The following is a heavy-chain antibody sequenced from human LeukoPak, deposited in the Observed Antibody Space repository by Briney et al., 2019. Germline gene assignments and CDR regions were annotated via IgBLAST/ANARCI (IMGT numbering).Heavy chain of an antibody. V-gene: IGHV4-34*01. Sequence: SETLSLTCTVSGGSISSYYWSWIRQPPGKGLEWIGEINHSGSTNYNPSLKSRVTISVDTSKNQFSLKLSSVTAADTAVYYCARRGNYGSGSYRNFDYWGQGTLVTVSS. CDR1: GGSISSYY. J-gene: IGHJ4*02. CDR2: INHSGST. CDR3: ARRGNYGSGSYRNFDY. D-gene: IGHD3-10*01.